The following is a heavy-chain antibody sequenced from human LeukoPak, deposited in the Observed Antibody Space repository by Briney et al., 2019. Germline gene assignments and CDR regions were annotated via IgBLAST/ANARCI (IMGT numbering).Heavy chain of an antibody. CDR1: GDSISSYY. J-gene: IGHJ3*01. D-gene: IGHD1-26*01. V-gene: IGHV4-59*08. CDR2: THYSGNT. Sequence: SETLSLTCRVSGDSISSYYWNWIRQPPGKPLEWIGYTHYSGNTNYNPSLKSRVTTLVDMSKNQFSLKLSSVTAADTAVYYCARWGGTLNAFDVWGQGTLVTVSS. CDR3: ARWGGTLNAFDV.